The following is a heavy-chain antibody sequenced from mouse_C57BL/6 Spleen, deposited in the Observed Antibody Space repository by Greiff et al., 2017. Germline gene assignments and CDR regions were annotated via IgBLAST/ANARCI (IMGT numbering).Heavy chain of an antibody. CDR1: GYTFTDYY. J-gene: IGHJ2*01. Sequence: EVQLQQSGPELVKPGASVKISCKASGYTFTDYYMNWVKQSHGKSLEWIGEINPNNGGTSYNQKFKGKATLNVDKSSSTAYIELRSLTSEDSAVYYCARSYDYGGLDYWGQGTTRTVSS. CDR3: ARSYDYGGLDY. V-gene: IGHV1-26*01. D-gene: IGHD2-4*01. CDR2: INPNNGGT.